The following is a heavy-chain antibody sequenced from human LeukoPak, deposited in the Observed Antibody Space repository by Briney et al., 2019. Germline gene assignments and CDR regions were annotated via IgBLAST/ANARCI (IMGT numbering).Heavy chain of an antibody. CDR2: MNPNSGNT. Sequence: AAVKVSCKASGYTFTSYDINWVRQATGQGLEWMGCMNPNSGNTGYAQKFQGRVTMTRNTSISTAYMELSSLRSEGTAVYYCVRYFRGEPGLFAPWGQGTSVTVSS. CDR1: GYTFTSYD. D-gene: IGHD3-10*02. V-gene: IGHV1-8*01. CDR3: VRYFRGEPGLFAP. J-gene: IGHJ6*02.